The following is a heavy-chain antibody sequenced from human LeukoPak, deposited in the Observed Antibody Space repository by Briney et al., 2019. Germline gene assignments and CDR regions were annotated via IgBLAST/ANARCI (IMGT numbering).Heavy chain of an antibody. Sequence: SETLSLTCTVSGGSISSSNYYWGWIRQPPGKGLEWIGSIYYSGSTYYNPSLKRRVTISVDTSTNQFSLKLSSVTAADTAVYYCARQGDIFGVVVPFGYWGQGTLATISS. J-gene: IGHJ4*02. CDR2: IYYSGST. D-gene: IGHD3-3*01. CDR3: ARQGDIFGVVVPFGY. V-gene: IGHV4-39*01. CDR1: GGSISSSNYY.